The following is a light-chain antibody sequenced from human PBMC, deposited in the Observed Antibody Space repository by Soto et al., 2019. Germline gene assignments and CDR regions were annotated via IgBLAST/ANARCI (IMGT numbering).Light chain of an antibody. CDR1: QSVSGW. CDR2: DAS. Sequence: DIQMTQSPSTLSASVGDTVTVTCRASQSVSGWLAWYQQKPGEAPKLLIYDASALPRGVPSRFSGSGSGTNLTLTVTSXEPGHFPYYYCPQCDAFSGTFGPGTKVDIK. V-gene: IGKV1-5*01. CDR3: PQCDAFSGT. J-gene: IGKJ1*01.